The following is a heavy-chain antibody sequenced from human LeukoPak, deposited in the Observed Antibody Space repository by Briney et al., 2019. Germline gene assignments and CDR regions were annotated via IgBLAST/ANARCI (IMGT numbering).Heavy chain of an antibody. Sequence: PGGSLRLSCAASGFTFSSYGMHWVRQAPGKGLEWVAVISYDGSNKYYADSVKGRFTISRDNSKSTLYLQMNSLRAEDTAVYYCAKDLGNYYGSGSSIDYWGQGTLVTVSS. CDR2: ISYDGSNK. V-gene: IGHV3-30*18. D-gene: IGHD3-10*01. CDR3: AKDLGNYYGSGSSIDY. J-gene: IGHJ4*02. CDR1: GFTFSSYG.